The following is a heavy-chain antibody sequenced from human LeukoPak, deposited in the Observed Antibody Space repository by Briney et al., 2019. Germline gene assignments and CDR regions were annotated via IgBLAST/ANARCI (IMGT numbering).Heavy chain of an antibody. J-gene: IGHJ4*02. D-gene: IGHD2/OR15-2a*01. CDR2: IYPGDSDI. CDR1: GYTFTNYW. V-gene: IGHV5-51*01. CDR3: ARHPNDNHGDTTTYTY. Sequence: GESLKISCKGSGYTFTNYWIGWVRQMPGKGLKWMAIIYPGDSDIRYSPSFQGQVTISADKSISTAYLQWSSLKASDTAMYYCARHPNDNHGDTTTYTYWGQGTLVTVSS.